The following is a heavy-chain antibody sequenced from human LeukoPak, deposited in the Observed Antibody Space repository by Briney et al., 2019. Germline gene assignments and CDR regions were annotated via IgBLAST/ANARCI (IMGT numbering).Heavy chain of an antibody. V-gene: IGHV3-21*01. D-gene: IGHD3-10*01. CDR2: ISSSSSYI. CDR1: GFTFSSYS. CDR3: ARGALWLGELLGAFDI. J-gene: IGHJ3*02. Sequence: GGSLRLSCAASGFTFSSYSMNWVRQAPGKGLEWVSSISSSSSYIYYADSVKGRFTISRENAKNSLYLQMNSLRAGDTAVYYCARGALWLGELLGAFDIWGQGTMVTVSS.